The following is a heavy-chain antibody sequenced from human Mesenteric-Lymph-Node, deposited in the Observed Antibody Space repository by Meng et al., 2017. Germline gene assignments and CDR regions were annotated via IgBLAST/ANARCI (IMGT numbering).Heavy chain of an antibody. CDR3: ARHGPDSSSWYKSYYFDY. CDR1: GFTFSSYA. Sequence: GGSLRLSCAASGFTFSSYAMHWARQAPGKGLEWVAVISYDGSNKYYADSVKGRFTIARHNSKNTLYLQMNSLRAEDTAVYYCARHGPDSSSWYKSYYFDYWGQGTLVTVSS. CDR2: ISYDGSNK. J-gene: IGHJ4*02. D-gene: IGHD6-13*01. V-gene: IGHV3-30*14.